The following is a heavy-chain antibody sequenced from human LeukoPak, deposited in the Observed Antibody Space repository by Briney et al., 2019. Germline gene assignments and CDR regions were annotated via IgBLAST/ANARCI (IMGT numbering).Heavy chain of an antibody. Sequence: PSETLSLTCAVSGYSISSGYYWGWIRQPPGKGLELIGIMYHSRSTYYNPSLKSRVTISRDTSKNHFSLKLSPVTAADTAVYHCARDRAGSDAFDIWRQGTMVSVPS. CDR2: MYHSRST. J-gene: IGHJ3*02. V-gene: IGHV4-38-2*02. D-gene: IGHD3-10*01. CDR3: ARDRAGSDAFDI. CDR1: GYSISSGYY.